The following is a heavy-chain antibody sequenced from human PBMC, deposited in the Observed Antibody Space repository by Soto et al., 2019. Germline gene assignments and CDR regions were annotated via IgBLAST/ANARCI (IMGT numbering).Heavy chain of an antibody. Sequence: ASVKVSCKASGGTFSSYTISWVRQAPGQGLEWMGRIIPILGIANYAQKFQGRVTITADKSTSTDYMELSSLRSEDTAVYYCASRAYGDYGGSAFDMWGQGTMVTVTS. J-gene: IGHJ3*02. CDR1: GGTFSSYT. V-gene: IGHV1-69*02. CDR3: ASRAYGDYGGSAFDM. CDR2: IIPILGIA. D-gene: IGHD4-17*01.